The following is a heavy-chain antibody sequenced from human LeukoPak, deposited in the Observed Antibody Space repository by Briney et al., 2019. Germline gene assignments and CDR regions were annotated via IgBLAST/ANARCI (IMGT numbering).Heavy chain of an antibody. CDR3: ARQGIVVVVAAQFDY. CDR2: IYYSGST. CDR1: GGSISSSSYY. Sequence: SETLSLTCTVSGGSISSSSYYWGWIRQPPGKGPEWTGSIYYSGSTYCNPSLKSRVTISVDTSKNQFSLKLSSVTAADTAVYYCARQGIVVVVAAQFDYWGQGTLVTVSS. V-gene: IGHV4-39*01. J-gene: IGHJ4*02. D-gene: IGHD2-15*01.